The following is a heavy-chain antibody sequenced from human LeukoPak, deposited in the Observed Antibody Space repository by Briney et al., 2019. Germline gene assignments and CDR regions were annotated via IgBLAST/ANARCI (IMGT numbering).Heavy chain of an antibody. D-gene: IGHD5-18*01. CDR3: ARESRSRVQLWFPY. Sequence: SETLSLTCTVSGGSISSYYWSWIRQPAGKGLEWIGRIYTSGSTNYNPSLKSRVTMSVDTSKNQFSLKLMSVIAADTAVYYCARESRSRVQLWFPYWGQGTLVTVSS. CDR2: IYTSGST. V-gene: IGHV4-4*07. J-gene: IGHJ4*02. CDR1: GGSISSYY.